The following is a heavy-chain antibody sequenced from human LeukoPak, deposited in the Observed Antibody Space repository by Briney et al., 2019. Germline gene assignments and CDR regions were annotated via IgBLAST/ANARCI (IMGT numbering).Heavy chain of an antibody. J-gene: IGHJ6*02. V-gene: IGHV1-8*01. D-gene: IGHD3-10*01. CDR3: ASYGSGPSGYYYYGMDV. Sequence: GASVEVSCKASGYTFTSYDINWVRQATGQGLEWMGWMNPNSGNTGYAQKFQGRVTMTRNTSISTAYMELSSLRSEDTAVYYCASYGSGPSGYYYYGMDVWGQGTTVTVSS. CDR1: GYTFTSYD. CDR2: MNPNSGNT.